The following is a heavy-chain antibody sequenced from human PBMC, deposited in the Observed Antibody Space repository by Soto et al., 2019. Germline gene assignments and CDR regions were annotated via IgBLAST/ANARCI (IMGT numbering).Heavy chain of an antibody. CDR2: TYYRSRWQT. CDR1: GDSVSSNDAT. Sequence: QVQLQQSGPGLVKPSQTLSLTCAISGDSVSSNDATWDWIRQSPSRGLEWLGRTYYRSRWQTDYATSVKSLISINPDPATNPVSLQLNSVTPDDTAVYYCARLIGNSWLDSWGQGTLVTVSS. J-gene: IGHJ5*01. CDR3: ARLIGNSWLDS. D-gene: IGHD3-16*01. V-gene: IGHV6-1*01.